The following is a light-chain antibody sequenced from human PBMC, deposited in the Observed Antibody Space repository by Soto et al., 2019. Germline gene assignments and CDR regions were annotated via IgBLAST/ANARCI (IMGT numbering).Light chain of an antibody. V-gene: IGKV3-20*01. CDR3: QQYGSSPLT. J-gene: IGKJ4*01. CDR2: GAS. Sequence: DIVLTQSPGTLPLSPGERATLSCRASQSVSSSYLAWYQQKPGQAPRLLIDGASIRATGIPDRFSGSGSGTDFTLTISRLEPEDFEVYYWQQYGSSPLTFGGGTKVEIK. CDR1: QSVSSSY.